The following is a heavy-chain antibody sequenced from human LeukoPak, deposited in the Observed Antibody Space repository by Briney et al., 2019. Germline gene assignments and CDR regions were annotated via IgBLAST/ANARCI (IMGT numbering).Heavy chain of an antibody. CDR1: GFMFSDYY. CDR2: FSSSSSNT. V-gene: IGHV3-11*05. CDR3: ARGRGYSGYDESPFDY. D-gene: IGHD5-12*01. Sequence: GGSLRLSCAASGFMFSDYYMSWIRQAPGKGLEWLSYFSSSSSNTNYADSVKGRFTISRDNAKSSLYLQMNSLRAEDTAVYYCARGRGYSGYDESPFDYWGRGTLVTVSS. J-gene: IGHJ4*02.